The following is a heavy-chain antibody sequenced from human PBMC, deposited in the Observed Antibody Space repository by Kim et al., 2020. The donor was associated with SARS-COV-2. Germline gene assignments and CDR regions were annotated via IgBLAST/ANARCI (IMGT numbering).Heavy chain of an antibody. J-gene: IGHJ4*02. CDR3: AKLQNTNYGDYYYFDY. CDR2: INTNTGNP. V-gene: IGHV7-4-1*02. Sequence: ASVKVSCKASGYTFTSYAMNWVRQAPGQGLEWMGWINTNTGNPTYAQGFTRRFVFSLDTSVSTAYLQISSLKAEDTAVYYCAKLQNTNYGDYYYFDYWGQGTLVTVSS. CDR1: GYTFTSYA. D-gene: IGHD4-17*01.